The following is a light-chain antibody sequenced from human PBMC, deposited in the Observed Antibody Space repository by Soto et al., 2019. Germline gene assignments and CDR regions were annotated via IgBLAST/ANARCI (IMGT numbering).Light chain of an antibody. J-gene: IGLJ1*01. Sequence: QPVLTQTPSVSGAPGQKITMSCTGSSSNIGAGYDVHWYQQVPGAAPRLLIYADNNRPSGVPDRFSGSKSGTSASLAITGLQSEDEADYYCAAWDDSLNGVYVFGPGTKLTVL. V-gene: IGLV1-40*01. CDR1: SSNIGAGYD. CDR3: AAWDDSLNGVYV. CDR2: ADN.